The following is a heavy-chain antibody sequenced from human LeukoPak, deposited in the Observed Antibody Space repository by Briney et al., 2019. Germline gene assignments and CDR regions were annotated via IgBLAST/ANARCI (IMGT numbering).Heavy chain of an antibody. D-gene: IGHD6-13*01. CDR2: ISTYNGNT. J-gene: IGHJ6*02. CDR3: ASSKQRLVRFNDGMDV. Sequence: GASVKVSCKASGYTFTSYGISWVRQAPGQGLEWMGWISTYNGNTNYAQKLQGRVMMTTDTSTSTAYMELRSLRSDDTAVYYCASSKQRLVRFNDGMDVWGQGTTVTVSS. V-gene: IGHV1-18*01. CDR1: GYTFTSYG.